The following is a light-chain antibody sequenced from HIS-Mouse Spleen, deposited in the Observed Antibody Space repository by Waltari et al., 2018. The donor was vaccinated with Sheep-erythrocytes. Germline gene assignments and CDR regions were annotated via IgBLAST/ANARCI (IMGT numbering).Light chain of an antibody. Sequence: QSALTQPSSASGSPGQSVTISCPGTSSDVGGYHYVSWYQQHPGKAPKLMIYEVSKRPSGVPDRFSGSKSGNTASLTVSGLQAEDEADYYCSSYAGSNNWVFGGGTKLTVL. CDR1: SSDVGGYHY. CDR3: SSYAGSNNWV. CDR2: EVS. J-gene: IGLJ3*02. V-gene: IGLV2-8*01.